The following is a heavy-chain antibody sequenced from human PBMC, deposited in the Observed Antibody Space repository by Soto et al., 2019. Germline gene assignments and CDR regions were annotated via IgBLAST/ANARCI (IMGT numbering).Heavy chain of an antibody. CDR2: ISAYNGNT. CDR3: ARFGGRGYFDWLLHFDH. D-gene: IGHD3-9*01. J-gene: IGHJ4*02. CDR1: GDTVTSYG. V-gene: IGHV1-18*04. Sequence: GDSVKVSCKASGDTVTSYGISWVRQAPGQGVEWMGWISAYNGNTNYAQKLQGRVTMTTDTSTSTDYMELRSLRSDDTAGYYCARFGGRGYFDWLLHFDHWGQGTLVPDSS.